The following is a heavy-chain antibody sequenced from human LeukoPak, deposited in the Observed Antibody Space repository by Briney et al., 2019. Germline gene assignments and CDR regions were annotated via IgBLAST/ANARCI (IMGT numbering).Heavy chain of an antibody. Sequence: GESLKISCKGSGNTFTNYWIGWVRQLPGKGLEWMGIIYPGDSETRYSPSFQGQVTMSVDKSSSTAYLQWSSLKASDTAMYYCARLVRGVLDYWGQGTLVTVSS. CDR2: IYPGDSET. V-gene: IGHV5-51*01. CDR3: ARLVRGVLDY. CDR1: GNTFTNYW. J-gene: IGHJ4*02. D-gene: IGHD3-10*01.